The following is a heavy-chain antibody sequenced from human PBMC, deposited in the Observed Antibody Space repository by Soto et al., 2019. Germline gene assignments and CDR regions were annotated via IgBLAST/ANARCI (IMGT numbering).Heavy chain of an antibody. Sequence: QVQLQESGPGLVRPSQILSLTCTVSAGSISTINYYWSWIRQHPEKGLEWIGYISYSGSTFYHSSLKSRVTISLDTSKKQFSLTLTSVTAADTAVYYCARSVQWDGFDPWGQGTMVTVSP. D-gene: IGHD1-1*01. CDR3: ARSVQWDGFDP. J-gene: IGHJ3*01. CDR1: AGSISTINYY. V-gene: IGHV4-31*03. CDR2: ISYSGST.